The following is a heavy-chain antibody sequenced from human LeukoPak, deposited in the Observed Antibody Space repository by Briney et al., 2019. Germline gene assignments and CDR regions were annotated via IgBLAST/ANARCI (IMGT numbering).Heavy chain of an antibody. Sequence: QAGGSLRLSCAASGFTFSSYDMNWVRQAPGKGLEWVSAISGSGGSTYYADSVKGRFTVSRDTSKNTLYLQTNSLRAEDTAVYYCAKGGTSRSIPMPLDIWGQGTMVTVSS. V-gene: IGHV3-23*01. J-gene: IGHJ3*02. CDR2: ISGSGGST. CDR1: GFTFSSYD. CDR3: AKGGTSRSIPMPLDI. D-gene: IGHD3-16*02.